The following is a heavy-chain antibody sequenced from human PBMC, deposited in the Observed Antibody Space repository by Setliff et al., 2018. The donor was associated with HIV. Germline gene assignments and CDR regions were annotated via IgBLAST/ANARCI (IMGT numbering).Heavy chain of an antibody. Sequence: PSETLSLTCAVYGGSFRGYSWSWIRQPPGKGLEWIGEINHSGGTYYNPSLKSRVTVSVDTSKNQLSLKLSSVTAADTAVYYCARGSSAGYSSGLYYFDYWGQGTLVTAPQ. CDR2: INHSGGT. CDR3: ARGSSAGYSSGLYYFDY. CDR1: GGSFRGYS. J-gene: IGHJ4*02. D-gene: IGHD6-19*01. V-gene: IGHV4-34*01.